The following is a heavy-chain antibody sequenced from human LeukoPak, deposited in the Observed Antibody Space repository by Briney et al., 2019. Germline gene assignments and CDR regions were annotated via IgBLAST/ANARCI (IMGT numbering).Heavy chain of an antibody. CDR1: GFIFSNFE. CDR2: INSGATSE. D-gene: IGHD2-15*01. V-gene: IGHV3-48*03. Sequence: GGSLRLSCTASGFIFSNFEMNWVRQAPGKGLQRLAYINSGATSEYYADSVKGRFTISRDNAKNSLFLQMNSLRVQDTAIYYCARVICTGGSCFQNDYWGQGTLVTVSS. J-gene: IGHJ4*02. CDR3: ARVICTGGSCFQNDY.